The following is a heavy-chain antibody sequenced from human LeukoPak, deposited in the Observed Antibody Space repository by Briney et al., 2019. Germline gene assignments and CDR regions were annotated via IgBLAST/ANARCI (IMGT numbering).Heavy chain of an antibody. CDR3: AKPFLTVAAAGGLYYYYGMDV. CDR2: ISGSGGSK. Sequence: PGGSLRLSCAASGFTFTSYTLGWVRQAPGKGLEWVSAISGSGGSKYYADSVKGRFTISRDNSKNTLYLQMNSLRAEDTAVYYCAKPFLTVAAAGGLYYYYGMDVWGQGTTVTVSS. CDR1: GFTFTSYT. D-gene: IGHD6-13*01. V-gene: IGHV3-23*01. J-gene: IGHJ6*02.